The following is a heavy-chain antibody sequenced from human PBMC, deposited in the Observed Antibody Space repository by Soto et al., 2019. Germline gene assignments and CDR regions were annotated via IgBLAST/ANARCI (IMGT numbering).Heavy chain of an antibody. Sequence: SVKVSCKASGGTFSSYAISWVRQAPGQGLEWMGGIIPIFGTANYAQKFQGRVTITADESTSTAYMELSSLRSDDTAVYYCARVDGYSYGLGGDYWGQGTLVTVSS. CDR2: IIPIFGTA. D-gene: IGHD5-18*01. CDR3: ARVDGYSYGLGGDY. CDR1: GGTFSSYA. V-gene: IGHV1-69*13. J-gene: IGHJ4*02.